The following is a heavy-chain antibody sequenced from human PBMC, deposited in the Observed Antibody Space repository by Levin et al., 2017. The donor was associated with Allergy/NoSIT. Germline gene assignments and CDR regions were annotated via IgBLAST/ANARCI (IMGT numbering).Heavy chain of an antibody. V-gene: IGHV3-23*01. CDR3: ARTPESGTYWNYYYYPMDV. J-gene: IGHJ6*02. D-gene: IGHD1-26*01. Sequence: PGGSLRLSCAASGFTFSSYAMSWVRQAPWKGLEWVSAISGSGGLTYYADSVKGRFTISRDNSKNTLYLQMNSLRAEDTAVYYCARTPESGTYWNYYYYPMDVWGQGTTVTVSS. CDR2: ISGSGGLT. CDR1: GFTFSSYA.